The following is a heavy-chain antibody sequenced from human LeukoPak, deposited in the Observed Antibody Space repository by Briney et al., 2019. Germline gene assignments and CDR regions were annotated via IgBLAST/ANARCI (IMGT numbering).Heavy chain of an antibody. CDR1: GGSIANNAYY. J-gene: IGHJ5*02. Sequence: SETLSLTCTVSGGSIANNAYYWGWIRQPPGKELEWIGSIYFGGSTYDHPSLKSRVTISVDTSKNQFSLKLSSVTAADTAVYYCARGRRNWLDPWGQGTLVTVSS. V-gene: IGHV4-39*07. CDR2: IYFGGST. CDR3: ARGRRNWLDP.